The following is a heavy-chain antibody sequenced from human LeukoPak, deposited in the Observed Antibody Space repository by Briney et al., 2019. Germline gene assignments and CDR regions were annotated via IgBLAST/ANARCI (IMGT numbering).Heavy chain of an antibody. D-gene: IGHD6-6*01. CDR2: IYPGDSDT. CDR1: GNTFTTSF. CDR3: ARPKYSSSLAFDY. Sequence: GESLKISCKDSGNTFTTSFIVWVRLMPGKGLEWMGIIYPGDSDTKYSPSFQGQVTISADKSINTAYLQWSSLKASDTAIYYCARPKYSSSLAFDYWGQGTPVTVSS. V-gene: IGHV5-51*01. J-gene: IGHJ4*02.